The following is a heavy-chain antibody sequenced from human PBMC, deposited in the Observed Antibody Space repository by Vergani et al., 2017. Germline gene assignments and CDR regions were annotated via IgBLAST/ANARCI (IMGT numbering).Heavy chain of an antibody. D-gene: IGHD1-1*01. Sequence: EVQLLESGGGLVPPGGSLRLSCAASGFTFSSYAMSWVPPAPGKGLEWVAAIRGSGGSTYYADSVKGRFTISRDNSKNTLYLQMNSLRAEDTAVYYCARTGDKALYYYYYYMDVWGKGTTVTVSS. J-gene: IGHJ6*03. V-gene: IGHV3-23*01. CDR2: IRGSGGST. CDR1: GFTFSSYA. CDR3: ARTGDKALYYYYYYMDV.